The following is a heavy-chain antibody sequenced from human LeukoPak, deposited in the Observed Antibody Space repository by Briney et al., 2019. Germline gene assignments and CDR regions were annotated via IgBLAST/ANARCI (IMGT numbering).Heavy chain of an antibody. CDR1: GFTFSSYV. CDR2: ISHDGII. D-gene: IGHD5-24*01. J-gene: IGHJ4*02. CDR3: ARDWVYKIDY. V-gene: IGHV3-74*01. Sequence: PGGSLRLSCETAGFTFSSYVMHGVRRTPGKGLVWVSRISHDGIISYADSVKGRFTISRDNAKNTLILQMNSLRVEDTAVYYCARDWVYKIDYWGRGTLVTVSS.